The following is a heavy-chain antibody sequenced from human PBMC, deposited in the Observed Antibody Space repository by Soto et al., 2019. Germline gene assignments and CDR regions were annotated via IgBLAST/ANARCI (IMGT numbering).Heavy chain of an antibody. J-gene: IGHJ5*02. V-gene: IGHV3-23*01. D-gene: IGHD6-13*01. CDR2: ISGSGGST. CDR3: AKDNKAAAGRISGWFDP. Sequence: EVQLLESGGGLVQPGGSLRLSCAASGFTFSSYAMSWVRQAPGKGLEWVSAISGSGGSTYYADSVKGRFTISRDNSKNTLYLQMNSLRAEDTAVYYCAKDNKAAAGRISGWFDPWGQGTLVTVSS. CDR1: GFTFSSYA.